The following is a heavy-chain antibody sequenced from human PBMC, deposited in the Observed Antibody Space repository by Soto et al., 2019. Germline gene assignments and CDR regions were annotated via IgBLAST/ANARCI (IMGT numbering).Heavy chain of an antibody. CDR1: GYTFTGYY. CDR3: AIPKGSPNYYYYGMDV. Sequence: QVQLVQSGAEVTKPGASVKVSCKASGYTFTGYYMHWVRQAPGQGLEWMGWINPNSGGTNYAQKFQGRVTMTRDTSISTAYMELRRLRSDDTAVYYCAIPKGSPNYYYYGMDVWGQGTTVTGSS. J-gene: IGHJ6*02. V-gene: IGHV1-2*02. CDR2: INPNSGGT. D-gene: IGHD6-13*01.